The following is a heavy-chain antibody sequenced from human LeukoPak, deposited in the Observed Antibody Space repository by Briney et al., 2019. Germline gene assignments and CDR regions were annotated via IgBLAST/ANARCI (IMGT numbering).Heavy chain of an antibody. CDR2: INPNSGGT. J-gene: IGHJ4*02. Sequence: ASVKVSCKASGYTFTGYYMHWVRQAPGQGLEWMGWINPNSGGTNYAQKFQGRVTMTRDTSISTAYMELSRLRSDDTAVYYCARVFGDGYNHFDYWGQGTLVTVSS. V-gene: IGHV1-2*02. D-gene: IGHD5-24*01. CDR1: GYTFTGYY. CDR3: ARVFGDGYNHFDY.